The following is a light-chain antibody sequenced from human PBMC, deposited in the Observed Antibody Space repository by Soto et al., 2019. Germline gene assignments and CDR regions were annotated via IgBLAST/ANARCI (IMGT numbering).Light chain of an antibody. Sequence: DIQMTQSPPSLSASVGDRVTIACRASQSIGGYLNWYQQKPGKAPKLLIFNAASLQSGVPSRFSGSGSGTDFTLTISSLQPEDFATYYCQQSYTIPITFGGGTKVE. CDR3: QQSYTIPIT. V-gene: IGKV1-39*01. CDR1: QSIGGY. CDR2: NAA. J-gene: IGKJ4*01.